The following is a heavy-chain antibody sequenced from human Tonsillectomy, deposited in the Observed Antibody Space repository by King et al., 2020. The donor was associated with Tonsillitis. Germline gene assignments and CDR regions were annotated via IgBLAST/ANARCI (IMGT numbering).Heavy chain of an antibody. J-gene: IGHJ3*02. D-gene: IGHD3-22*01. CDR1: GYTFTGYY. CDR2: INPNSGGT. Sequence: QLVQSGAEVKKPGASVKVSCKASGYTFTGYYMHWVRQAPGQGLEWMGWINPNSGGTNYAQKFQGRVTMTRDTSISTAYMELSRLRSDDTAVYHCARSGLNYYDSSGYYYVPAAFDIWGQGTMVTVSS. V-gene: IGHV1-2*02. CDR3: ARSGLNYYDSSGYYYVPAAFDI.